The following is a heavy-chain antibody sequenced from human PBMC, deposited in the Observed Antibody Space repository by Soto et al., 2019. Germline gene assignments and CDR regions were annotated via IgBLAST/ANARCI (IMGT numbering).Heavy chain of an antibody. CDR1: GFTFRSYV. D-gene: IGHD3-16*01. V-gene: IGHV3-30*19. CDR2: TSYDGSGK. CDR3: ARWGTRGGLDV. Sequence: QVQLVESGGGVVQPGTSLRLSCVGSGFTFRSYVIHWVRQAPGKGLEWVALTSYDGSGKYYGDSVRGRFTISRDNSRNTVELQMDRLRLEDTARYYCARWGTRGGLDVWGQGTLVSVS. J-gene: IGHJ1*01.